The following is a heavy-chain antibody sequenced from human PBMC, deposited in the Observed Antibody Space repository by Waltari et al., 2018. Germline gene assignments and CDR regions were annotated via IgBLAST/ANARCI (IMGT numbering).Heavy chain of an antibody. CDR1: GFTVSSNY. J-gene: IGHJ6*02. V-gene: IGHV3-53*01. Sequence: EVQLVESGGGLIQPGGSLRLSCAASGFTVSSNYMSWVRQAPGKGVGWVSVIYSGGSTYYADSVKGRFTISRDNSKNTLYLQMNSLRAEDTAVYYCAREGDNYYYGMDVWGQGTTVTVSS. CDR3: AREGDNYYYGMDV. CDR2: IYSGGST. D-gene: IGHD2-21*02.